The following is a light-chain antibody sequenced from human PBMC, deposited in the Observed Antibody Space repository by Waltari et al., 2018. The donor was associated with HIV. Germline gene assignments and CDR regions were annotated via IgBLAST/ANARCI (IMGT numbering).Light chain of an antibody. J-gene: IGLJ3*02. CDR3: QSYDTNLSGWV. CDR2: GDR. CDR1: SSNIVAHYD. Sequence: QSVLTQPPSVSGAPGQSVTIYCAGSSSNIVAHYDVHWYQQVPGTAPKLLIFGDRKRPSGVPDRFSGSTSGTSASLAITGLQAEDEADYYCQSYDTNLSGWVFGGGTKVTVL. V-gene: IGLV1-40*01.